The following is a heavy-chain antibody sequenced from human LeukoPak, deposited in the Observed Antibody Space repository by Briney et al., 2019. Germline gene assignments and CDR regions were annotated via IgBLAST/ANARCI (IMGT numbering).Heavy chain of an antibody. J-gene: IGHJ5*02. Sequence: ASVKVSCKASGYTFTSYDINWVRQAPGQGLEWMGWMNPNSGNTGYAQKFQGRVTMTRNTSISTAYMELSSLISEDTAMYYCAREDCSSTSCYTNWFDPWGQGTLVTVSS. CDR1: GYTFTSYD. V-gene: IGHV1-8*01. CDR3: AREDCSSTSCYTNWFDP. D-gene: IGHD2-2*02. CDR2: MNPNSGNT.